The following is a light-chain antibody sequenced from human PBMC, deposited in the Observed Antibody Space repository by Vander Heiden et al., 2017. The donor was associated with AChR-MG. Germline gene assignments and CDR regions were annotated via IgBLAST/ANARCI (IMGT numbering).Light chain of an antibody. V-gene: IGKV1-39*01. CDR2: AAS. J-gene: IGKJ2*01. CDR1: QSISSY. Sequence: DIQMTQSPSSLSASVGDRVTITCRASQSISSYLNWYQQKPGKDPKLLIYAASSLQSGVPSRFSGSGSGTDFTLTISSLQPEDFATYYCQQSYSTPVTFGQRTKLEIK. CDR3: QQSYSTPVT.